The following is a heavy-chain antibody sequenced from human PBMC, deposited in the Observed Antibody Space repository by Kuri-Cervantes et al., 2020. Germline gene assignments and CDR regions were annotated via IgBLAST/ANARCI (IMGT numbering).Heavy chain of an antibody. V-gene: IGHV4-59*01. CDR1: GGSISSYY. CDR2: IYYSGST. J-gene: IGHJ4*02. CDR3: ARAVFGFGELWGNFDY. Sequence: ESLKISCTVSGGSISSYYWSWIRQPPGKGLEWIGYIYYSGSTNYNPSLKSRVTISVDTSKNQFSLKLSSVTAADTAVYYCARAVFGFGELWGNFDYWGQGTLVTVSS. D-gene: IGHD3-10*01.